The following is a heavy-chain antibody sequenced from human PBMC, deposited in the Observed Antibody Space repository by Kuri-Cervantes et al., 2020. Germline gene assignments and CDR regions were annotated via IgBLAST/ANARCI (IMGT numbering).Heavy chain of an antibody. D-gene: IGHD1-26*01. CDR1: GFAFSSYW. CDR3: ARVRATLDY. V-gene: IGHV3-74*01. Sequence: GGSLRLSCAASGFAFSSYWVHWVRQGPGKGLVWVSRIDSDGSTTRFADSVKGRFTISGDNSKNTLYLQMNSLRAEDTAVYYCARVRATLDYWGQGTLVTVSS. J-gene: IGHJ4*02. CDR2: IDSDGSTT.